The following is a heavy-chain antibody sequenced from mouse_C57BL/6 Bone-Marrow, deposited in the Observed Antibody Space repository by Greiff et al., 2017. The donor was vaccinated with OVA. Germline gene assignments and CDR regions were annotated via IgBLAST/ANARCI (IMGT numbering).Heavy chain of an antibody. V-gene: IGHV1-81*01. CDR3: ARGLSSPWFAY. CDR1: GYTFTSYG. D-gene: IGHD1-1*01. Sequence: QVQLKQSGAELARPGASVKLSCKASGYTFTSYGISWVKQRPGQGLEWIGEIYPRSGNTYYNEKFKGKATLTADKSSSTAYMELRSLTSEDSAVYFCARGLSSPWFAYWGQGTLVTVSA. J-gene: IGHJ3*01. CDR2: IYPRSGNT.